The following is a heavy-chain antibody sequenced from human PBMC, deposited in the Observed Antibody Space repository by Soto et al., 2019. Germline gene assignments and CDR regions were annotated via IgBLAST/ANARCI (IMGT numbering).Heavy chain of an antibody. CDR3: ATHVEGYYYGSGSALDAFDI. CDR1: GGSISSSSYY. V-gene: IGHV4-39*01. J-gene: IGHJ3*02. D-gene: IGHD3-10*01. Sequence: QLQLQESGPGLVKPSETLSLTCTVSGGSISSSSYYWGWIRQPPGKGLEWIGSIYYSGSTYYNPSLKSRVTISVDTSKNQFSLKLRSVTAADTAVYYCATHVEGYYYGSGSALDAFDIWGQGTMVTVSS. CDR2: IYYSGST.